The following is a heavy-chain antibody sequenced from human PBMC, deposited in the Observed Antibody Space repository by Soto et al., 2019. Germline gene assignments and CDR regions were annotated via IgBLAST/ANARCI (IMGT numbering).Heavy chain of an antibody. CDR2: IIPIFGTA. CDR3: ASQYYYDSSGYHLLDAFDI. D-gene: IGHD3-22*01. V-gene: IGHV1-69*13. Sequence: GASVKVSCKASGGTFSSYAISWVRQAPGQGLEWMGGIIPIFGTANYAQKFQGRVTITADESTSTAYMELSSLRSEDTAVYYCASQYYYDSSGYHLLDAFDIWGQGTMVTVSS. J-gene: IGHJ3*02. CDR1: GGTFSSYA.